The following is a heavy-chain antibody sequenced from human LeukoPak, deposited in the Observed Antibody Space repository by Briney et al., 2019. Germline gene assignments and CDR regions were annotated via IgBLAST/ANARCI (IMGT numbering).Heavy chain of an antibody. J-gene: IGHJ4*02. V-gene: IGHV3-23*01. Sequence: GRSLRLSFAASGFTFVDYAMRWVRQAPGNGIELVSGISGSGGSTYYADSVKGRFTISRDNSKNTLYPQMNSLRAEDTAVYYCAREIAARPYYFDYWGQGTLVTVSS. D-gene: IGHD6-6*01. CDR3: AREIAARPYYFDY. CDR2: ISGSGGST. CDR1: GFTFVDYA.